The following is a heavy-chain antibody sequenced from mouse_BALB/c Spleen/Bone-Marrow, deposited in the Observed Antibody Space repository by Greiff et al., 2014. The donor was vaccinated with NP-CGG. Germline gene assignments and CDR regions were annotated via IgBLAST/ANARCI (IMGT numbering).Heavy chain of an antibody. CDR1: GFTFSSFG. V-gene: IGHV5-17*02. D-gene: IGHD1-1*01. CDR2: ISRGSSTI. CDR3: ARGAYYYGSRYDAMDY. Sequence: DVQLQESGGGLVQPGGSRKLSCAASGFTFSSFGMHWVRQAPEKGLEWVAYISRGSSTIYYADTVKGRFTISRDNPKNTLFLQTTSLRSRDTSMYYSARGAYYYGSRYDAMDYWGQGTSVTVSS. J-gene: IGHJ4*01.